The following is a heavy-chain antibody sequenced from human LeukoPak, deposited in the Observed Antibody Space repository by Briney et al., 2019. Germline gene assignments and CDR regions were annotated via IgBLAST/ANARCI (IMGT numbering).Heavy chain of an antibody. Sequence: WVRQAPGKGLEWIGSLYYSGSTYYNPSLKSRVTISVDTSKNQFSLKLSSVTAADTAVYYCARHEAGAYFYYFDYWGQGTLVTVSS. D-gene: IGHD6-19*01. CDR2: LYYSGST. V-gene: IGHV4-39*01. J-gene: IGHJ4*02. CDR3: ARHEAGAYFYYFDY.